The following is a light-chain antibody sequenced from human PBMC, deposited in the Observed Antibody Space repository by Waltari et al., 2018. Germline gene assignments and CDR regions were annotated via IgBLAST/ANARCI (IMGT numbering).Light chain of an antibody. CDR1: SSVSSSY. CDR3: QQYGSSPWT. V-gene: IGKV3-20*01. J-gene: IGKJ1*01. CDR2: GAT. Sequence: EIVLTQSPGTLSLSPGERAALSCRARSSVSSSYLAWYQQKPGPAPRILIHGATNRATCIPDRFSGSGSGTDFTLTISRLEPEDFAVYYCQQYGSSPWTFGQGTKVEIK.